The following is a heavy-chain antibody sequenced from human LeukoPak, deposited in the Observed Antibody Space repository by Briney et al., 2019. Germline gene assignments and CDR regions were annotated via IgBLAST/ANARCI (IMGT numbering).Heavy chain of an antibody. CDR2: ISSSGSTI. J-gene: IGHJ4*02. D-gene: IGHD6-19*01. V-gene: IGHV3-48*03. CDR3: ARDQDSSGWSV. CDR1: GFTFSSYE. Sequence: GGSLRLSCAASGFTFSSYEMNWVRQAPGKGLEWVSYISSSGSTIYYADSVKGRFTISRDNAKNSLYLQMNSLRAEDTAVYYCARDQDSSGWSVWGQGTLVTVSS.